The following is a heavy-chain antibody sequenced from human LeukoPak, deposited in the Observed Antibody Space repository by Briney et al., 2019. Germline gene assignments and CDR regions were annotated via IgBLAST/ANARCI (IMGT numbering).Heavy chain of an antibody. CDR1: GFTFGDYG. CDR2: FTGRTHGGTT. V-gene: IGHV3-49*04. CDR3: TRWTTTTTFDY. J-gene: IGHJ4*02. D-gene: IGHD4-17*01. Sequence: RPGRSLRLSCTASGFTFGDYGMSWVRQAAGKGLEWVGSFTGRTHGGTTECAASVRGRFTISIDDSKGIAYLQMNSLTTEDTAAYYCTRWTTTTTFDYWGQGTLVAVSS.